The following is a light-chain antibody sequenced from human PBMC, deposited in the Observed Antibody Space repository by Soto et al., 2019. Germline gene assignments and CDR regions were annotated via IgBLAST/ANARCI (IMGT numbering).Light chain of an antibody. Sequence: EIVMTQSPGTLSLSPGERATLSCRASRSVSSSYLAWYQQKPGQAPRLLMYGASTRATGTPDRFSGSGSWTDFTLTISRLEPEDFAVYYCQQYSDSITFGGGTKVDIK. CDR2: GAS. CDR1: RSVSSSY. V-gene: IGKV3-20*01. CDR3: QQYSDSIT. J-gene: IGKJ4*01.